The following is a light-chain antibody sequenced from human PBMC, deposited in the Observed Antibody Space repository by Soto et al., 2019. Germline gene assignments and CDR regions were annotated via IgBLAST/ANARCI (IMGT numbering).Light chain of an antibody. CDR1: SSDVGASNR. CDR3: CSSAGSNYV. V-gene: IGLV2-23*01. Sequence: VLTQPASVSGSPGQSITISCTGTSSDVGASNRVSWYQQHPGKAPKFIIYEGTKRPSGVSNRFSGSKSGNTASLTISGLQAEDEADYYCCSSAGSNYVFGTGTKVTVL. CDR2: EGT. J-gene: IGLJ1*01.